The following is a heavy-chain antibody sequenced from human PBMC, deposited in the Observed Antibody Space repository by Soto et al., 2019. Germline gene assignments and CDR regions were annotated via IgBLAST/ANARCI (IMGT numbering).Heavy chain of an antibody. D-gene: IGHD3-22*01. CDR2: IYYSGST. CDR3: ARAPEYYDSSGSKAETQSSYWYFDL. J-gene: IGHJ2*01. CDR1: GGSISSGGYY. V-gene: IGHV4-31*03. Sequence: QVQLQESGPGLVKPSQTLSLTCTVSGGSISSGGYYWSWIRQHPGKGLEWIGYIYYSGSTYYNPSLKSRVTISVDTSKTQFSLKLSSVTAADTAVYYCARAPEYYDSSGSKAETQSSYWYFDLWGRGTLVTVSS.